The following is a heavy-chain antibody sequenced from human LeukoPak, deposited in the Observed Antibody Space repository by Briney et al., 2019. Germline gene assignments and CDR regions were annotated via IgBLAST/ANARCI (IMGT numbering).Heavy chain of an antibody. J-gene: IGHJ4*02. Sequence: SETLSLTCTVSAASMKTYYWTCIRQSPGKGLEWLGYIYYSGSANYNPSLRNRVTISVDTSKSQFSLNLTSVTAADTAIYYCAREGVEMTTAYYFDFWGQGILVTVSS. CDR2: IYYSGSA. CDR3: AREGVEMTTAYYFDF. D-gene: IGHD2-21*01. CDR1: AASMKTYY. V-gene: IGHV4-59*01.